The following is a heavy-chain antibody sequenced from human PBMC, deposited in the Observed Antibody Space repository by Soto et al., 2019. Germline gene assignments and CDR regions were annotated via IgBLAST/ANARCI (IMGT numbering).Heavy chain of an antibody. Sequence: PSETLSLTCTVSGGSISSSSYYWGWIRQPPGKGLEWIGSIYYSGSTYYNPSLKSRVTISVDTSKNQFSLKLSSVTAADTAVYYCASFMTRRPAAGTDYYYGMDVWGQGTKVTVSS. D-gene: IGHD6-13*01. CDR1: GGSISSSSYY. V-gene: IGHV4-39*01. CDR3: ASFMTRRPAAGTDYYYGMDV. CDR2: IYYSGST. J-gene: IGHJ6*02.